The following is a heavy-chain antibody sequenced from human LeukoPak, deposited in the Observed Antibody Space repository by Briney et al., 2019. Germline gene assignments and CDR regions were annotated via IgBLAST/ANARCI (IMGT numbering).Heavy chain of an antibody. CDR3: VRLRYTYGKNFDC. CDR1: GFTFKGYC. V-gene: IGHV3-7*01. J-gene: IGHJ4*02. CDR2: IQQDGSEK. D-gene: IGHD5-18*01. Sequence: GGSLRLSCAASGFTFKGYCMSWVRQAPGKGLEWVANIQQDGSEKKYVDSVKGRFTISRDNAKNSLYLQMDSLRAEDTAAYYCVRLRYTYGKNFDCWGQGTLVTVSS.